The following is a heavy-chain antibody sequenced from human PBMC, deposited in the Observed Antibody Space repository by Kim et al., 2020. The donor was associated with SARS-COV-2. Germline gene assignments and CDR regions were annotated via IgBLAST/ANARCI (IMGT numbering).Heavy chain of an antibody. CDR1: GVSINGGDFF. D-gene: IGHD2-2*01. J-gene: IGHJ4*02. V-gene: IGHV4-61*02. CDR3: ARDHVTWTYHSDFDY. CDR2: VSASGTT. Sequence: SETLSLTCTVSGVSINGGDFFWSWVRQPAGKGLEWVGRVSASGTTNYNPSLSSRVTISIDTSSNQFSLDLTSVTAADTAVYYCARDHVTWTYHSDFDYWGQGARVTVSS.